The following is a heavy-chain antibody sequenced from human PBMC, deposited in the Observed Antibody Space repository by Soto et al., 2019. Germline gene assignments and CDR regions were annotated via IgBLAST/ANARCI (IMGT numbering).Heavy chain of an antibody. Sequence: PSETLSLTCTVSGGSISSYYWSWIRQPPGKGLEWIGYIYYSGSTNYNPSLKSRVTISVDTSKNQFSLKLSSVTAADTAVYYCARAYSMGFWSGPSDFYYYYYMDVWGKGTTVTVSS. CDR2: IYYSGST. CDR1: GGSISSYY. V-gene: IGHV4-59*01. J-gene: IGHJ6*03. CDR3: ARAYSMGFWSGPSDFYYYYYMDV. D-gene: IGHD3-3*01.